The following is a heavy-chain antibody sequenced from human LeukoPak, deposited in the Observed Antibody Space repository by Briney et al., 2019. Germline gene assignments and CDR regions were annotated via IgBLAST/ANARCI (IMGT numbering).Heavy chain of an antibody. V-gene: IGHV4-34*01. CDR2: INHSGST. CDR3: ARRSGSYYPQPFDY. Sequence: SETLSLTCAVYGGSFSGYYWSWIRQPPGKGLEWIGEINHSGSTNYNPSLKSRATISVDTSKNQFSLKLSSVTAADTAVYYCARRSGSYYPQPFDYWGQGTLVTVSS. D-gene: IGHD1-26*01. J-gene: IGHJ4*02. CDR1: GGSFSGYY.